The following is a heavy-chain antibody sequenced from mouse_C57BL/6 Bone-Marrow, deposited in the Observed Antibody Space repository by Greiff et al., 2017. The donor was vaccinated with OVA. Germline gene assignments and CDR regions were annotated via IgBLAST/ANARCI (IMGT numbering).Heavy chain of an antibody. J-gene: IGHJ4*01. V-gene: IGHV5-9*01. CDR2: ISGGGGNT. CDR3: AGHGTMVTTHYYAMDY. Sequence: EVKVVESGGGLVKPGGSLKLSCAASGFTFSSYTMSWVRQTPEKRLEWVATISGGGGNTYYPDSVKGRFTISRDNAKNTLYLQMGSLRSEDTALYYCAGHGTMVTTHYYAMDYWGQGTSVTVSS. CDR1: GFTFSSYT. D-gene: IGHD2-2*01.